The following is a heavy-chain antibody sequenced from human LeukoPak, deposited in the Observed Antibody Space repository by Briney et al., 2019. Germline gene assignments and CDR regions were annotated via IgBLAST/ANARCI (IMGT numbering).Heavy chain of an antibody. D-gene: IGHD3-22*01. CDR1: GYTFTSYG. CDR2: ISAYNGNT. J-gene: IGHJ4*02. CDR3: ARDRGYYDSSGYYYFDY. V-gene: IGHV1-18*01. Sequence: ASVKVSCKASGYTFTSYGISWVRQAPGQGLEWMGRISAYNGNTNYAQKLQGRVTMTTDTSTSTAYMELRSLRSDDTAVYYCARDRGYYDSSGYYYFDYWGQGTLVTVSS.